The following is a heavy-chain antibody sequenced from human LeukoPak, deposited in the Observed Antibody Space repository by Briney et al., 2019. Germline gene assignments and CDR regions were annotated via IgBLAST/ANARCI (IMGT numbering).Heavy chain of an antibody. CDR3: ARHVWLQPFDY. J-gene: IGHJ4*02. CDR2: IYYSGST. D-gene: IGHD3-9*01. Sequence: SETLSLTCSVSGGSMDSYYWSWIRQSPGKGLEWIGYIYYSGSTNYNPSLKSRVTISVDTSKNQFSLKLSSVTAADTAVYYCARHVWLQPFDYWGQGTLVTVSS. V-gene: IGHV4-59*08. CDR1: GGSMDSYY.